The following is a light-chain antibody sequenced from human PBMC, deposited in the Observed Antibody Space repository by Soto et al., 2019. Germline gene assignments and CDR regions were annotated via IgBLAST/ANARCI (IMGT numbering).Light chain of an antibody. Sequence: SPTALIISSEERRIGSWRASQSVSSNLAWYQQKPGQAPRLLIYGASTRATGIPARFSGSGPGTDFTLTISSLQPEDVATYYCQKYNRAPQTFGQGTKVDIK. J-gene: IGKJ1*01. CDR3: QKYNRAPQT. CDR1: QSVSSN. CDR2: GAS. V-gene: IGKV3-15*01.